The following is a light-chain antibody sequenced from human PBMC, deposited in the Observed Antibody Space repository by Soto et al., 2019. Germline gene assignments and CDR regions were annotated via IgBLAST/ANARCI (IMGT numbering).Light chain of an antibody. CDR2: EAS. J-gene: IGKJ5*01. CDR3: QQLNTLPFT. CDR1: HDISTY. Sequence: DIQWTQSPSLQSASVGYRVTITCLASHDISTYLAWYQQKPGKAPKLMIYEASTLQSGVPSRFSGSGSGTEFTLTISGLLPEDFATYHCQQLNTLPFTFGQGTRLEIK. V-gene: IGKV1-9*01.